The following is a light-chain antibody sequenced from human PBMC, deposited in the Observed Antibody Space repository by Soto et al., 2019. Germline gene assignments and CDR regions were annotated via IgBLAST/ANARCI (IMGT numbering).Light chain of an antibody. CDR2: GAS. CDR1: PIVSSSY. V-gene: IGKV3-20*01. J-gene: IGKJ1*01. CDR3: QQYGSSSWT. Sequence: LVLPPSQGLQSFSPVSRSPPSLIAIPIVSSSYLAGYQQKPGQAPRLLIYGASSRATGIPDRFSGSGSGTDFTLTISRLEPEELAVYYCQQYGSSSWTVGQGTKVDIK.